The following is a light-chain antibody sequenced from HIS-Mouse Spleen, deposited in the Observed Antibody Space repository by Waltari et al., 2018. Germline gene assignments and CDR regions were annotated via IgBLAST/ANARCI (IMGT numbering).Light chain of an antibody. Sequence: QSALTQPPSASGSPGQSVTISCTGTSSDVGGYNYVHWYQQHPGKAPNLMIYEVSKRPSGVPDRFSGSKSGNTASLTVSGLQAEDEADYYCSSYAGSNNFVFGTGTKVTVL. CDR3: SSYAGSNNFV. V-gene: IGLV2-8*01. J-gene: IGLJ1*01. CDR1: SSDVGGYNY. CDR2: EVS.